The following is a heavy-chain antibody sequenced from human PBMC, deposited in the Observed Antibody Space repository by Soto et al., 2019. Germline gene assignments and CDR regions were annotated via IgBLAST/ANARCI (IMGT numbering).Heavy chain of an antibody. D-gene: IGHD2-21*02. J-gene: IGHJ3*02. V-gene: IGHV3-21*01. CDR3: ARGDPDFADAFDI. CDR1: GFIFTKYP. Sequence: EPLLVESGGGLVKPGGSLRLSCVGSGFIFTKYPMNWVRQAPGKGLEWVSFIRGSSRNINYIDSVKGRFTISRDNAKNSLFLQMNSLRVDDTAVYYCARGDPDFADAFDIWGRGTVVTVSS. CDR2: IRGSSRNI.